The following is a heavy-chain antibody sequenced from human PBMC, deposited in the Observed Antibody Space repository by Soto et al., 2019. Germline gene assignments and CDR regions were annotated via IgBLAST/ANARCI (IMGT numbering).Heavy chain of an antibody. CDR3: TQYARLLWFGQVLVGD. CDR1: GFRLSTAW. CDR2: IKSKTDGGTT. D-gene: IGHD3-10*01. V-gene: IGHV3-15*01. J-gene: IGHJ4*01. Sequence: GSLRRSGAVAGFRLSTAWMPWVRQAPGKGLEWVGRIKSKTDGGTTDYAAPVKGRFTISRDDSKNTLYLQRTSLKTEDTALYYCTQYARLLWFGQVLVGDWAPGT.